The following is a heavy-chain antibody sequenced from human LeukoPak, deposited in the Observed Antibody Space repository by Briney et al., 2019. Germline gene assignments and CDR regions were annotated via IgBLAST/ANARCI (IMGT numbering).Heavy chain of an antibody. Sequence: PGRSLRLSCAASGFTFSSYAMHWVRQAPGKGLEWVAVISYDGSNKYYADSVKGRFTISRDNSKNTLYLQMNSLRAEDTAVYYCARDGVFGVVTPPYYYYYMGVWGKGTTVTVSS. CDR2: ISYDGSNK. CDR1: GFTFSSYA. D-gene: IGHD3-3*01. J-gene: IGHJ6*03. CDR3: ARDGVFGVVTPPYYYYYMGV. V-gene: IGHV3-30*01.